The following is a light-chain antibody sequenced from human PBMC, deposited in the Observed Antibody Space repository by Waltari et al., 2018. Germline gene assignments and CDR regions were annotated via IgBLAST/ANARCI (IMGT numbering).Light chain of an antibody. J-gene: IGKJ2*01. V-gene: IGKV1-39*01. CDR1: QNINNY. Sequence: DIQMTPSPSSLSASVGDGVTIICRASQNINNYLNWNQQIPGKAPKVLIYAASSLESCVPSRFSGIESGTDFTLTITSLQPEDSATYYCQQTYSIPYTFGQGTKLEIK. CDR3: QQTYSIPYT. CDR2: AAS.